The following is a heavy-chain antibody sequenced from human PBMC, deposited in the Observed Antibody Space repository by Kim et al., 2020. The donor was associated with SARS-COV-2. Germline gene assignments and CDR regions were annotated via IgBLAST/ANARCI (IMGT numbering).Heavy chain of an antibody. Sequence: GGSLRLSCAASGFTFDDYAMHWVRQAPGKGLEWVSGISWNSGSIGYADSVKGRFTISRDNAKNSLYLQMNSLRAEDTALYYCAKEGWRYNWNEDHYDYWGQGTLVTVSS. V-gene: IGHV3-9*01. CDR3: AKEGWRYNWNEDHYDY. D-gene: IGHD1-1*01. J-gene: IGHJ4*02. CDR1: GFTFDDYA. CDR2: ISWNSGSI.